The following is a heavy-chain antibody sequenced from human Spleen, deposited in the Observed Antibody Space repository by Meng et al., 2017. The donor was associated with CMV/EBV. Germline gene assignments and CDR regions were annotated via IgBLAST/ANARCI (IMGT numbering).Heavy chain of an antibody. CDR3: VRDWRMV. J-gene: IGHJ6*02. V-gene: IGHV3-48*04. CDR1: GFTFTTSS. CDR2: ISSSSSTR. Sequence: GESLKISCVASGFTFTTSSMNWVRQVPGKGLEWISYISSSSSTRYDADSVKGRFTISRDNAKKSLYLQMNSLRAEDTAVYYCVRDWRMVWGQGTTVTVSS.